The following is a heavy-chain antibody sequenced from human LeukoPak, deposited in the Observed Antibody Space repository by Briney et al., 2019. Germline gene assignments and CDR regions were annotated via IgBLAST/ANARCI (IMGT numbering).Heavy chain of an antibody. CDR2: IAFDGSYK. D-gene: IGHD3-10*01. V-gene: IGHV3-30*03. CDR3: ARGDYYYGMDV. CDR1: RFTFSKYG. J-gene: IGHJ6*02. Sequence: GGTLRLFCEPSRFTFSKYGMHWVRQAPGKGLEWVAVIAFDGSYKYYADSVRGRFTISRDNSKNTLYLQMNSLRPEDTSVYYCARGDYYYGMDVWGPGTTVIVSS.